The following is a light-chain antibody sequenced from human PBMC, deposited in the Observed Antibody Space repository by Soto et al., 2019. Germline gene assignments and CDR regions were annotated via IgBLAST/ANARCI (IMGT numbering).Light chain of an antibody. Sequence: EIVMTQSPATLSVSPGERATLSCKASQSVSSNLAWYQQKPGQAPRLLIYGASTRATGIPARFSGSGSGTEFTLTISRLRSEDFSVYYCHPYNEVTFGGGTKVEI. CDR3: HPYNEVT. V-gene: IGKV3-15*01. CDR1: QSVSSN. CDR2: GAS. J-gene: IGKJ4*01.